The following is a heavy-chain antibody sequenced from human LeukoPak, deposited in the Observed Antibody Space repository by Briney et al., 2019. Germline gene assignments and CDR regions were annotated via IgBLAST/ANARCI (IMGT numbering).Heavy chain of an antibody. CDR3: AKGPDSGNYEEFDY. V-gene: IGHV3-23*01. CDR1: GFTFSSYA. J-gene: IGHJ4*02. CDR2: ISSSGGRT. Sequence: GGSLRLSCAASGFTFSSYAMSWVRQAPGKGLEWVGVISSSGGRTYYADSVKGRFTISRDNSKNTLYLQMNSLRAEDTAVYYCAKGPDSGNYEEFDYWGQGTLVTVSS. D-gene: IGHD1-26*01.